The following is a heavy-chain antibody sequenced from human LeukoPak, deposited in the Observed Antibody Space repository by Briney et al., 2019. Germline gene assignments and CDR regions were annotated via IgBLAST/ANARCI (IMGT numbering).Heavy chain of an antibody. V-gene: IGHV4-34*01. CDR3: ARGLYYYDSSGYYYVPNPYYFDY. J-gene: IGHJ4*02. CDR1: GGSFSGYY. CDR2: INHSGST. D-gene: IGHD3-22*01. Sequence: SETLSLTCAVYGGSFSGYYWSWIRQPPGKGLEWIGEINHSGSTNYNPSLKSRVTISVDTSKNQFSLKLGSVTAADTAVYYCARGLYYYDSSGYYYVPNPYYFDYWGQGTLVTVSS.